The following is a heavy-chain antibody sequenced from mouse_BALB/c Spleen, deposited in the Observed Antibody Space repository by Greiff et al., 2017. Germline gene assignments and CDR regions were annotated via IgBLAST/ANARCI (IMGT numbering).Heavy chain of an antibody. V-gene: IGHV2-6-5*01. CDR1: GFSLTDYG. CDR2: IWGGGST. D-gene: IGHD2-2*01. Sequence: VKVVESGPGLVAPSQSLSITCTVSGFSLTDYGVSWIRQPPGKGLEWLGVIWGGGSTYYNSALKSRLSISKDNSKSQVFLKMNSLQTDDTAMYYCAKHRAIYYGYDEGPSWFAYWGQGTLVTVSA. CDR3: AKHRAIYYGYDEGPSWFAY. J-gene: IGHJ3*01.